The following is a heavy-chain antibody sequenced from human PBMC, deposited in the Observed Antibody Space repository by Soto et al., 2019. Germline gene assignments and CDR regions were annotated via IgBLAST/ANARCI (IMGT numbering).Heavy chain of an antibody. D-gene: IGHD1-7*01. CDR3: ARVLTGTTLLDNYYYYMDV. Sequence: QVQLQESGPGLVKPSETLSLTCTVSGGSISSYYWSWIRQPPGKGLEWIGYIYYSGSTNYNPSLKSRVTISVDTSKNQFSLKLSSVTAADTAVYYCARVLTGTTLLDNYYYYMDVWGKGTTVTVSS. CDR1: GGSISSYY. J-gene: IGHJ6*03. V-gene: IGHV4-59*01. CDR2: IYYSGST.